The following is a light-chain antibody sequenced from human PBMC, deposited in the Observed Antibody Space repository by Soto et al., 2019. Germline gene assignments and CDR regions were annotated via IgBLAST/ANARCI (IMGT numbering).Light chain of an antibody. CDR2: EVS. Sequence: DVVMTQNPLSLSVAPGQLASISCKSSQSLLHITGEPFLFWYLQKPGQSPQLLIYEVSTRVSGVPDRFSGSGSGTDFTLEISRVETDDVGIYYCMQSTQLPPTFGQGTRL. CDR1: QSLLHITGEPF. V-gene: IGKV2D-29*02. CDR3: MQSTQLPPT. J-gene: IGKJ5*01.